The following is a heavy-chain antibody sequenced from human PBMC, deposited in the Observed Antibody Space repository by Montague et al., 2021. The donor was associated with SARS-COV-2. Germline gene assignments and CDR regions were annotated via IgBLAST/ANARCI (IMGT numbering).Heavy chain of an antibody. CDR2: ILYTGST. V-gene: IGHV4-39*01. CDR3: ARRHYWYYDGGFDY. Sequence: SETLSLTCTVSGASIRSGDYFWGWIRQPPGKGLEWVGSILYTGSTFDSPSLRSRLTLSVGTSKNQFSLKLRSVTAADTAVYYCARRHYWYYDGGFDYWGQGTLVTVSS. D-gene: IGHD3-16*01. J-gene: IGHJ4*02. CDR1: GASIRSGDYF.